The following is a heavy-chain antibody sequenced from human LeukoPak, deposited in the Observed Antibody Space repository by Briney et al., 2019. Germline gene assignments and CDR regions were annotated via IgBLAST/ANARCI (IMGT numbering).Heavy chain of an antibody. CDR3: ARSTDGCGSYCFFDY. V-gene: IGHV4-31*02. CDR2: IYYSGST. CDR1: GGSISSGGYY. J-gene: IGHJ4*02. Sequence: SETLSLTCTVSGGSISSGGYYWSWIRQHPGKGLEWIGYIYYSGSTYYNPSLKSRVTISVDTSKNQFSLKLSSVTAADTAVYYCARSTDGCGSYCFFDYWGQGTLVTVSS. D-gene: IGHD1-26*01.